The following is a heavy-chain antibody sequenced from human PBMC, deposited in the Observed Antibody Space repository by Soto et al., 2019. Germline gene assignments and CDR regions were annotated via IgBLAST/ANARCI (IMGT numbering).Heavy chain of an antibody. V-gene: IGHV3-23*01. CDR2: INGGGTTT. Sequence: PGGSLRLSCAASGLTFKNYAMSWVRQAPGKGLEWVSAINGGGTTTFYADSVKGRFTISRDQSKNTIYLQMNSLRAEDAAVYYCAKEGEHSSGWANFDYWGQGILVTVSS. J-gene: IGHJ4*02. CDR3: AKEGEHSSGWANFDY. CDR1: GLTFKNYA. D-gene: IGHD6-19*01.